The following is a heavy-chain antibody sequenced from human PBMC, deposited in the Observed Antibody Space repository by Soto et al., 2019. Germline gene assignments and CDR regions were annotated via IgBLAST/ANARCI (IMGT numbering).Heavy chain of an antibody. CDR2: IRKPGYGGTT. J-gene: IGHJ5*02. Sequence: GGSLRLSCTTSGFSFGDYAMTWVRQAPGKGLEWVGFIRKPGYGGTTEYATSVKGRFIISRDAYMSSAYLQLNSLKVDDSAVYYCVRGSFGYYGPWGQGTLVTVS. V-gene: IGHV3-49*04. CDR3: VRGSFGYYGP. CDR1: GFSFGDYA. D-gene: IGHD3-3*01.